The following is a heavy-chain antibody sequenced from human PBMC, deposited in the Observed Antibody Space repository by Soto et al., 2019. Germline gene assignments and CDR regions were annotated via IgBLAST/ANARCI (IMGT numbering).Heavy chain of an antibody. D-gene: IGHD4-4*01. CDR3: AKDSSYSKPRDAFDI. Sequence: PGGSLRLSCVASGFTFSSYAMSWVPQAPGKGLEWVSAISGSGGSTYYADSVKGRFTTSRDNSKNTLYLQMNSLRAEDTAVYYCAKDSSYSKPRDAFDIWGQGTMVTVSS. CDR2: ISGSGGST. V-gene: IGHV3-23*01. J-gene: IGHJ3*02. CDR1: GFTFSSYA.